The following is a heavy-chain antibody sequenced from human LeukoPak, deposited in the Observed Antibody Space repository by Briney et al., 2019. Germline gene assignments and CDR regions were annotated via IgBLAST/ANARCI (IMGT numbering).Heavy chain of an antibody. CDR2: ISNSGTT. CDR1: GDSVTSGGYF. V-gene: IGHV4-31*03. CDR3: ARDVVVTSSPDAFDI. J-gene: IGHJ3*02. Sequence: SQTLSLTCTVSGDSVTSGGYFWTRIRQHPGKGLEWIGYISNSGTTSYNPSLKSRVSISVDTSDNQFSLRLSSVTAADTAVYYCARDVVVTSSPDAFDIWGQGTMVTVSS. D-gene: IGHD2-21*02.